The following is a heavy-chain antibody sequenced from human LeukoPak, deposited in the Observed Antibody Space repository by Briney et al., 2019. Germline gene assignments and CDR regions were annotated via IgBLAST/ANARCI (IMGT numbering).Heavy chain of an antibody. V-gene: IGHV3-30-3*01. D-gene: IGHD2-15*01. CDR3: ARAGSRYCSGGSCSLGAFDI. J-gene: IGHJ3*02. Sequence: GGSLRLSCAASGFTFSSYAMHWVRQAPGKGLEWVAVISYDGSNKYYADSVKGRFTISRDNSKNTLYLQMNSLRAEDTAVYYCARAGSRYCSGGSCSLGAFDIWGQGTMVTVSS. CDR1: GFTFSSYA. CDR2: ISYDGSNK.